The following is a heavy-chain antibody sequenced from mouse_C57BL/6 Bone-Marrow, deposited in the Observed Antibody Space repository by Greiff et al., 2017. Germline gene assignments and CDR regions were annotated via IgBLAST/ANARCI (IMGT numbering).Heavy chain of an antibody. V-gene: IGHV1-69*01. Sequence: QVQLQQPGAELVMPGASVKLSCKASGYTFTSYWMHWVKQRPGQGLEWIGEIDPSGGYTNYNQKFKGKSTLTVDKSSSTAYMQLSSLTSEDSAVYYCARDGYDGDWFAYWGQGTLVTVSA. CDR3: ARDGYDGDWFAY. CDR1: GYTFTSYW. CDR2: IDPSGGYT. J-gene: IGHJ3*01. D-gene: IGHD2-2*01.